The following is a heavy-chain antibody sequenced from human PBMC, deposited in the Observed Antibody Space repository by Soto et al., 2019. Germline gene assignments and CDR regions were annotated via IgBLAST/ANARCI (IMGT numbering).Heavy chain of an antibody. CDR2: IYYSGST. CDR3: ARGVNWNYVGDNWFDP. D-gene: IGHD1-7*01. J-gene: IGHJ5*02. Sequence: QVQLQESGPGLVKPSETLSLTCTVSGGSISSYYWSWIRQPPGKGLEWIGYIYYSGSTNYNPSLKSRVTISVDTSKNQFSLKLSSVTAADTAVYYCARGVNWNYVGDNWFDPWGQGTLVTVSS. CDR1: GGSISSYY. V-gene: IGHV4-59*01.